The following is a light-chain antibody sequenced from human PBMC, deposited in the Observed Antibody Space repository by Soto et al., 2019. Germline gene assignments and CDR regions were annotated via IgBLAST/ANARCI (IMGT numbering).Light chain of an antibody. CDR3: TSLTPGSLYV. Sequence: QSVLTQPASVSGSPGQSITISCTGTSSDVGGYNYVSWYLQYPGRVPKLLIYKVSNRPSGVSNRFSGSKSGNTASLTISGLQPEDEADYFCTSLTPGSLYVFGTGTKVTVL. J-gene: IGLJ1*01. CDR2: KVS. V-gene: IGLV2-14*01. CDR1: SSDVGGYNY.